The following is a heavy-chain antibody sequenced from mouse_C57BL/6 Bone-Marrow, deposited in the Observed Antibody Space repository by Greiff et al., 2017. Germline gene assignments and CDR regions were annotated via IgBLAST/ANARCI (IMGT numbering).Heavy chain of an antibody. CDR1: GFSFNTYA. Sequence: EADGGLVQPKGSLKLSCAASGFSFNTYAMNWVRQAPGKGLEWVARIRSKSNNYATYYADSVKDRFTISRDDSESMLYLQMNNLKTEDTAMYYGVRQGATGWFAYWGQGTLVTVSA. CDR2: IRSKSNNYAT. V-gene: IGHV10-1*01. D-gene: IGHD4-1*02. CDR3: VRQGATGWFAY. J-gene: IGHJ3*01.